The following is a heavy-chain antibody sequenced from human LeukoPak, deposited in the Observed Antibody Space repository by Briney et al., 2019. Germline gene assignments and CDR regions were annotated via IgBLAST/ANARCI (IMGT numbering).Heavy chain of an antibody. CDR1: GFTFSSYA. CDR3: AKDLGIPIFGPPPFDY. Sequence: GGSLRLSCAASGFTFSSYAMSWVRQAPGKGLEWVSAISGSGGSTYYADSVKGRFTISRDNSKNTLYLQMNRLRAEDTAVYYCAKDLGIPIFGPPPFDYWGQGTLVTVSS. D-gene: IGHD3-3*01. V-gene: IGHV3-23*01. CDR2: ISGSGGST. J-gene: IGHJ4*02.